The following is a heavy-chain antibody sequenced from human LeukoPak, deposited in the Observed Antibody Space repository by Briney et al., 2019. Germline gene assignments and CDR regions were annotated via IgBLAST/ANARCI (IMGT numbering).Heavy chain of an antibody. CDR3: ARSKRYSSSLHNWFDP. V-gene: IGHV4-4*07. Sequence: SETLSLTCTVSGGSISSYYWSWIRQPAGKGLEWIGRIYTSGSTNYNPSLKSRVTMSVDTSKNQFSLKLSSVTAADTAVYYCARSKRYSSSLHNWFDPWGQGTLVTVSS. CDR2: IYTSGST. J-gene: IGHJ5*02. D-gene: IGHD6-13*01. CDR1: GGSISSYY.